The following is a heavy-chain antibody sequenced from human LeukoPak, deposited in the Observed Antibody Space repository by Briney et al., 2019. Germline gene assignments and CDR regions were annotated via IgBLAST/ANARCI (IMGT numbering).Heavy chain of an antibody. V-gene: IGHV4-59*12. CDR3: ARVQYFDNGGYWNLDY. CDR1: GGSISSYY. D-gene: IGHD3-22*01. CDR2: IYYSGST. Sequence: ASETLSLTCTVSGGSISSYYWSWIRQPPGKGLEWIGYIYYSGSTNYNPSLKSRVTISVDTSKNQFSLKLSSVTAADTAVYYCARVQYFDNGGYWNLDYWGQGTLVTVSS. J-gene: IGHJ4*02.